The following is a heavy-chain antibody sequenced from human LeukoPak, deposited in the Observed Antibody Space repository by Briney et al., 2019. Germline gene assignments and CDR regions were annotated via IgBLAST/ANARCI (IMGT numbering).Heavy chain of an antibody. CDR1: GFTFSDYY. CDR3: ARKLSGVPAASDY. J-gene: IGHJ4*02. Sequence: GGSLRLSCAASGFTFSDYYMSWIRQAPGKGLEWVSYISSSSSYTNYADSVKGRFTISRDNAKNSLYPQMNSLRAEDTAVYYCARKLSGVPAASDYWGQGTLVTVSS. V-gene: IGHV3-11*06. D-gene: IGHD2-2*01. CDR2: ISSSSSYT.